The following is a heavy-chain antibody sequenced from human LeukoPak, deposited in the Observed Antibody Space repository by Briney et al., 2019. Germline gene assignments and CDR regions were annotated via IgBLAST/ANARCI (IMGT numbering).Heavy chain of an antibody. V-gene: IGHV3-15*01. CDR3: TTVSLVVVSTIRGDF. Sequence: GGSLRLSCTASGFTFSNAWMSWVRQAPGKGLEWVGRIKTKDDGGTTDYAAPVKGRFSISRDDSKNSLYLQMNSLKTDDMAVYYCTTVSLVVVSTIRGDFWGQGTLVTVSS. CDR1: GFTFSNAW. J-gene: IGHJ4*02. D-gene: IGHD2-21*01. CDR2: IKTKDDGGTT.